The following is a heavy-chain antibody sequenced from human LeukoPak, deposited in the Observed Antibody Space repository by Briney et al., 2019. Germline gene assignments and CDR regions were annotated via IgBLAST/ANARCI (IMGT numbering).Heavy chain of an antibody. CDR1: GGSMSSYS. CDR2: IYYSGST. V-gene: IGHV4-59*08. J-gene: IGHJ4*02. D-gene: IGHD3-22*01. Sequence: SETLSLTCTVSGGSMSSYSWSWIRQPPGEGLVWIGFIYYSGSTNYNPSLKSRVTISVDTSKNQFSLKVNSVTAADTAVYHCARLVYDSRGYYFDYWGQGTLVTVSS. CDR3: ARLVYDSRGYYFDY.